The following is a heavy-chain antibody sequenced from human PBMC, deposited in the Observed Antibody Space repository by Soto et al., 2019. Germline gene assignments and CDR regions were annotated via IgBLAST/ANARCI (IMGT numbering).Heavy chain of an antibody. CDR2: IDWDDDK. J-gene: IGHJ6*02. CDR3: ARIRRTRQASGYFRSDGLDV. Sequence: SGPTLVNPTQTLTLTCTFSGFSLSTSGMCVTWIRQPPGKALEWLALIDWDDDKFYNTSLRPRLTISKDTSKNQVVLTMTNMDPVDTATYYCARIRRTRQASGYFRSDGLDVWGQGTTVTVSS. D-gene: IGHD3-10*01. CDR1: GFSLSTSGMC. V-gene: IGHV2-70*01.